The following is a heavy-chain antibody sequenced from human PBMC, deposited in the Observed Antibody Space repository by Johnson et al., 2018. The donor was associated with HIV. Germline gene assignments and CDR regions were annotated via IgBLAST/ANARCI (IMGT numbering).Heavy chain of an antibody. D-gene: IGHD5-18*01. CDR1: GFTFSSYA. CDR2: INWNGGST. CDR3: AKDLRGYSYGLGAFDI. V-gene: IGHV3-20*04. Sequence: VQLVESGGGVVQPGRSLRLSCAASGFTFSSYAMHWVRQAPGKGLEWVSGINWNGGSTGYADSVKGRFTISRDNAKNSLYLQMNSLRAEDTALYYCAKDLRGYSYGLGAFDIWGQGTMVTVSS. J-gene: IGHJ3*02.